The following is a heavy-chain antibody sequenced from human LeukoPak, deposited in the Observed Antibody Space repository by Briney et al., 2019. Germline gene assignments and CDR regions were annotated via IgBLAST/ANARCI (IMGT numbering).Heavy chain of an antibody. CDR3: AGEVLTYYYGAGTYYNVHY. V-gene: IGHV4-34*01. CDR1: GGSFSGYY. D-gene: IGHD3-10*01. Sequence: SETLSLTCAVYGGSFSGYYWSWIRQPPGKGLEWIGEINHSGSTNYNPSLKSRVTISVDTSKNQFSLQLSSVTAADTAVYYCAGEVLTYYYGAGTYYNVHYWGQGTLVTVSS. J-gene: IGHJ4*02. CDR2: INHSGST.